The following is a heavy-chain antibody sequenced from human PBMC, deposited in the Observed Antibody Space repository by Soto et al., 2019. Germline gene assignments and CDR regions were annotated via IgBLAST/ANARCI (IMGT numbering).Heavy chain of an antibody. Sequence: QVTLKESGPVLVKPTETLTLTCTVSGFSLSNARMGVSWIRQPPGKALEWLAHIFSNDAKSYSTSLKSRLTISKDTSKSQVVLTMTNMDPVDTATYYCARIRSITGTTFIDYWGHGTLVTVSP. CDR1: GFSLSNARMG. D-gene: IGHD1-7*01. CDR3: ARIRSITGTTFIDY. CDR2: IFSNDAK. V-gene: IGHV2-26*01. J-gene: IGHJ4*01.